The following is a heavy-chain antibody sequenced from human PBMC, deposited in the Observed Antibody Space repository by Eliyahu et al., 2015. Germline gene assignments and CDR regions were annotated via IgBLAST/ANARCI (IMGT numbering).Heavy chain of an antibody. J-gene: IGHJ3*02. V-gene: IGHV3-7*03. CDR2: INYDGSTT. Sequence: EVQLVESGGGLVQPGGSLRLSXAAXGFSFRSYWMSWVRQAPGKGLEWVANINYDGSTTYYVDSVKGRFTISRDNAGNSLFLQMSSLRAEDTAVYFCARDSPGYGAFDIWGQGTMVTVSS. D-gene: IGHD2-15*01. CDR3: ARDSPGYGAFDI. CDR1: GFSFRSYW.